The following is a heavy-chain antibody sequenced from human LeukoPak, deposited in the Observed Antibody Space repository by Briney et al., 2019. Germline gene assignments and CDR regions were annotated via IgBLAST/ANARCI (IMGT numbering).Heavy chain of an antibody. D-gene: IGHD6-19*01. CDR2: IPSDGTNK. CDR3: AKDPIAVAGNNYYRMDV. V-gene: IGHV3-30*18. J-gene: IGHJ6*02. Sequence: GGSLRLSCAASVFTFSRYGMYWVRQARGKGLEGVAVIPSDGTNKYYADPVKGRFTISRDNSKNTLYLQMNSLRAEDTAVYYCAKDPIAVAGNNYYRMDVWGQGTTVSVSS. CDR1: VFTFSRYG.